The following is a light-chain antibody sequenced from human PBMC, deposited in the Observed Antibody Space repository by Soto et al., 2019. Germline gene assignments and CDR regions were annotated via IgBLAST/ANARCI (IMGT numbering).Light chain of an antibody. V-gene: IGKV3D-15*01. J-gene: IGKJ4*01. CDR2: GAS. CDR3: QQYNNWPPLT. CDR1: QNIDNN. Sequence: EIMMTQSPATLSVSPGDRVTLSCRASQNIDNNLAWYQQRPGQPPRLLIYGASTRANGIPARFSGSGSGTEFTLTISSLQSEDFAVYCCQQYNNWPPLTFGGGTKVEIK.